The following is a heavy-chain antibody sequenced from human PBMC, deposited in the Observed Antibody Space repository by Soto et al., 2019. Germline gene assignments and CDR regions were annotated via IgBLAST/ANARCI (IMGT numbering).Heavy chain of an antibody. CDR1: GFTFSSYG. V-gene: IGHV3-23*01. D-gene: IGHD3-10*01. J-gene: IGHJ4*02. Sequence: PGVSLRLSCAASGFTFSSYGMHWVRQAPGKGLEWVSTITGPASGTYYADSVKGRFSISRDNSKNTLYLQMSHLRAEDTALYFCAKDSGSGGSYFGGFDFWSPGALVTVSS. CDR3: AKDSGSGGSYFGGFDF. CDR2: ITGPASGT.